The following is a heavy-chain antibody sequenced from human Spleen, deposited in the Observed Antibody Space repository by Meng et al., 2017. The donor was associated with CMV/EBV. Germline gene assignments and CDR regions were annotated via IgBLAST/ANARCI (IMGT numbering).Heavy chain of an antibody. J-gene: IGHJ4*02. CDR3: ARDRGTVTYYFED. Sequence: ASVKVSCKASGYTFTTYAISWVRQAPGQGLQWMGWISAYNGDTNYAQNVQDRVTMTTDISTSTAYMELRSLRSDDTAVYYCARDRGTVTYYFEDWGQGTLVTVSS. CDR2: ISAYNGDT. D-gene: IGHD4-17*01. V-gene: IGHV1-18*04. CDR1: GYTFTTYA.